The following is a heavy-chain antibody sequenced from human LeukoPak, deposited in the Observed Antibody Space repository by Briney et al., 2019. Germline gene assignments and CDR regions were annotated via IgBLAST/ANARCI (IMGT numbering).Heavy chain of an antibody. J-gene: IGHJ6*03. V-gene: IGHV3-11*04. Sequence: GGSLRLSCAASGFTFSDYYMSWIRQAPGKGLEWVSYISSSGSTIYYADSVKGRFTISRDNAKNSLYLQMNSLRAEDTAVYYCARVVLELHPIHYYMDVWGKGTTVTVSS. D-gene: IGHD1-7*01. CDR1: GFTFSDYY. CDR2: ISSSGSTI. CDR3: ARVVLELHPIHYYMDV.